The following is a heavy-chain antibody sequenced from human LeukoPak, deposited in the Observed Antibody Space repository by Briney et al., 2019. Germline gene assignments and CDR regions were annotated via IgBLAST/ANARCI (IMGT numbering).Heavy chain of an antibody. CDR3: AAGYGDYVHNY. D-gene: IGHD4-17*01. J-gene: IGHJ4*02. CDR1: GFTFSSYG. CDR2: ISYDGSNK. V-gene: IGHV3-30*03. Sequence: GGSLRLSCAASGFTFSSYGMHWVRQAPGKGLEWVAVISYDGSNKYYADSVKGRFTISRDNSKNTLYLQMNSLRAEDTAVYYCAAGYGDYVHNYWGQGTLVTVSS.